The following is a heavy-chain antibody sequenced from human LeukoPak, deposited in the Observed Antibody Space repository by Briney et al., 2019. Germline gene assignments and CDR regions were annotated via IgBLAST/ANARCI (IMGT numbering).Heavy chain of an antibody. D-gene: IGHD3-3*01. CDR1: GFTFSSYA. Sequence: GGSLRLSCAASGFTFSSYAMSWVRQAPGKGLEWVSAISGSGGSTYYADSVKGRFTISRDNSKNTLYLQMNSLRAEDTAVYYCAKDQSYDFWSGYEKIHAFDIWGQGTMVTVSS. J-gene: IGHJ3*02. V-gene: IGHV3-23*01. CDR3: AKDQSYDFWSGYEKIHAFDI. CDR2: ISGSGGST.